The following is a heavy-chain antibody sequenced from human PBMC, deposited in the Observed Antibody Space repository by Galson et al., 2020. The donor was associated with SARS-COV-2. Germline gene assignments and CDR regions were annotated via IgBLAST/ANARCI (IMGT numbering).Heavy chain of an antibody. J-gene: IGHJ3*02. CDR2: IYPGDFDT. D-gene: IGHD6-13*01. CDR3: ARPRSSSWYSDDDFDI. Sequence: GESLKISCKGSGYSFTSYWIGWVRQMPGKGLEWMGIIYPGDFDTRYSPSFQGQVTISADKSMSTAYLQWSSLKASDTAMYYCARPRSSSWYSDDDFDIWGQGTMVTVSS. V-gene: IGHV5-51*01. CDR1: GYSFTSYW.